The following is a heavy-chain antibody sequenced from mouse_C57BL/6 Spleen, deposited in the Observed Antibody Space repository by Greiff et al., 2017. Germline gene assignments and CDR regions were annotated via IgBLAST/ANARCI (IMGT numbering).Heavy chain of an antibody. J-gene: IGHJ2*01. CDR3: ARLDDPYCFDY. CDR1: GFTFSSYG. V-gene: IGHV5-6*01. D-gene: IGHD2-3*01. Sequence: EVHLVESGGDLVKPGGSLKLSCAASGFTFSSYGMSWVRQTPDKRLEWVATISSGGSYTYYPDSVKGRFTISRDNAKNTLYLQMSSLKSEDTAMYYCARLDDPYCFDYWGQGTTLTVSS. CDR2: ISSGGSYT.